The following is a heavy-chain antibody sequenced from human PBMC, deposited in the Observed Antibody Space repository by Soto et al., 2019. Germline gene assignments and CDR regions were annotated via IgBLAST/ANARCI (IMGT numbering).Heavy chain of an antibody. Sequence: PSETLSLTCNVSGDSISNYYWTWIRQSAGKGLEWIGRMSATGGAAYNPSLKSRLTLSRDTSKNELSLSLKFVTAADTAVYFCARHLAYDLLTGYKENDALDVWGQGTMVTVSS. V-gene: IGHV4-4*07. J-gene: IGHJ3*01. D-gene: IGHD3-9*01. CDR2: MSATGGA. CDR3: ARHLAYDLLTGYKENDALDV. CDR1: GDSISNYY.